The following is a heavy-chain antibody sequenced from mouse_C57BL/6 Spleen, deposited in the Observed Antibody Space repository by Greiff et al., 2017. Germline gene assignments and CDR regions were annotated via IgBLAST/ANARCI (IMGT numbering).Heavy chain of an antibody. J-gene: IGHJ2*01. V-gene: IGHV7-3*01. CDR1: GFTFTDYY. CDR2: IRNKANGYTT. CDR3: ARSGDYFGY. Sequence: EVQVVESGGGLVQPGGSLSLSCAASGFTFTDYYMSWVRQPPGKALEWLGFIRNKANGYTTEYSASVKGRFTISRDNSQSILYLQMNALRAEDSATYYCARSGDYFGYWGQGTTLTVSS.